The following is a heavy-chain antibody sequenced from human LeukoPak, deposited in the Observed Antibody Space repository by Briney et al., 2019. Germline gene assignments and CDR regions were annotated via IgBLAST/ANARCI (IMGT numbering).Heavy chain of an antibody. Sequence: SETLSLTCTVSGYSISSGYYWGWIRQSPGKGLEWIGNIYRRGSTHYNPSLKSRVTISMDTSKNQISLKLSSVTAADTAVYYCARDVRNYYDSSGYYLFDYWGQGTLVTVSS. V-gene: IGHV4-38-2*02. CDR2: IYRRGST. D-gene: IGHD3-22*01. CDR3: ARDVRNYYDSSGYYLFDY. J-gene: IGHJ4*02. CDR1: GYSISSGYY.